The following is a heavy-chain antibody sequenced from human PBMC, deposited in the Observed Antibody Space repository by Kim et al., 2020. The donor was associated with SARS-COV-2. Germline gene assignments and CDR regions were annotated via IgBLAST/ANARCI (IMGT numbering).Heavy chain of an antibody. CDR3: ARATSYHNSGYYWTLDY. Sequence: SGPTLVNPTQTLTLTCTFSGFSLSTRGMCVSWIRQPPGEALEWLARIDWDDAKYYSTSLKTRLTISKDTSKNQVVLIMTNMDPVDSATYYCARATSYHNSGYYWTLDYWGQGTLVTVSS. CDR2: IDWDDAK. CDR1: GFSLSTRGMC. J-gene: IGHJ4*02. V-gene: IGHV2-70*11. D-gene: IGHD3-22*01.